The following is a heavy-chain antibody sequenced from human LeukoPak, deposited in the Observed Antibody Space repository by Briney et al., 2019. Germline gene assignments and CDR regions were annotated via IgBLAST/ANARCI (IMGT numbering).Heavy chain of an antibody. CDR1: GYTFTSYG. V-gene: IGHV1-18*04. CDR3: ARDRRNVVVPAVAFDY. J-gene: IGHJ4*02. D-gene: IGHD2-2*01. CDR2: ISAYNGNT. Sequence: ASVKVSCKASGYTFTSYGISWVRQASGQGLEWMGWISAYNGNTNYAQKLQGRVTMTTDTSTSTAYMELRSLRSDNTAVYYCARDRRNVVVPAVAFDYWGQGTLVTVSS.